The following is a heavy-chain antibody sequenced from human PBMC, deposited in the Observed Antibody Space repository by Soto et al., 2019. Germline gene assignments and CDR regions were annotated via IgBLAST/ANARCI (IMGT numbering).Heavy chain of an antibody. CDR1: GGSISSGGYY. D-gene: IGHD1-1*01. CDR3: ARVRRRVPLAPGGAFDI. CDR2: IYYSGST. V-gene: IGHV4-31*03. Sequence: QVQLQESGPGLVKPSQTLSLTCTVSGGSISSGGYYWSWIRQHPGKGLEWIGYIYYSGSTYYNPSLKSRVTISVDTSKNQFSLKLSSVTAADMAVYYCARVRRRVPLAPGGAFDIWGQGTMVTVSS. J-gene: IGHJ3*02.